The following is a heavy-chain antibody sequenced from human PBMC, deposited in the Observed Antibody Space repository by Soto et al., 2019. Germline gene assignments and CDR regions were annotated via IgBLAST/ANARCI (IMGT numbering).Heavy chain of an antibody. Sequence: QVQLVESGGGVVQPGRSLRLSCAASGFTFSDYAMHWVRQAPGKGLEWVAVISYDGSNRYYAESVKGRPTISRDNSKNRLYLQLNSLRPEDRAFYYCARDRVLPFLIAAGPANWFDPGGQGTLVTVSS. V-gene: IGHV3-30-3*01. CDR2: ISYDGSNR. J-gene: IGHJ5*02. CDR1: GFTFSDYA. D-gene: IGHD6-13*01. CDR3: ARDRVLPFLIAAGPANWFDP.